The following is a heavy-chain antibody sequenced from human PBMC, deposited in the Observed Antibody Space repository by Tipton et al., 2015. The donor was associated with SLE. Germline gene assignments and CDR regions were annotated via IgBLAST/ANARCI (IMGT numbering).Heavy chain of an antibody. J-gene: IGHJ6*03. CDR1: GGSFSGYY. CDR2: INPSGGT. V-gene: IGHV4-34*01. Sequence: TLSLTCAVYGGSFSGYYWSWIRQPPGKGLEWIGEINPSGGTNYNPSLKSRVIISIDTSKNQFSLKLNSVTAADTAVYYCARGLGAYSSGWRYYFYYMDVWGKGTTVTVSS. CDR3: ARGLGAYSSGWRYYFYYMDV. D-gene: IGHD6-19*01.